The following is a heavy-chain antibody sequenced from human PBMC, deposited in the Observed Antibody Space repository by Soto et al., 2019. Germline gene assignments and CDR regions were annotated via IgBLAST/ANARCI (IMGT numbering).Heavy chain of an antibody. CDR1: GFTFSSYS. Sequence: AGGSLRLSCAASGFTFSSYSMNWVRQAPGKGLEWVSSISSSSSYIYYADSVKGRFTISRDNAKNSLYLQMNSLRAEDTTVYYCASLGSYSVDYWGQGTLVTVSS. J-gene: IGHJ4*02. CDR3: ASLGSYSVDY. D-gene: IGHD3-16*01. CDR2: ISSSSSYI. V-gene: IGHV3-21*01.